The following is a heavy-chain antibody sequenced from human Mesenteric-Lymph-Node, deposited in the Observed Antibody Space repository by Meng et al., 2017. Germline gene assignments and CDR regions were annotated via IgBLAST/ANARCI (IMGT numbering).Heavy chain of an antibody. J-gene: IGHJ4*02. CDR1: GFTFSSYA. D-gene: IGHD3-10*01. CDR3: ARVEGYYGSGSYYRSYFEY. Sequence: GGSLRLSCAASGFTFSSYAMGWVRQAPGKGLEWVAVIWYDGSNQYYADSVKGRFTISRDNAKSSLYLQMNSLRAEDTALYYCARVEGYYGSGSYYRSYFEYWGQGTLVTVSS. V-gene: IGHV3-33*08. CDR2: IWYDGSNQ.